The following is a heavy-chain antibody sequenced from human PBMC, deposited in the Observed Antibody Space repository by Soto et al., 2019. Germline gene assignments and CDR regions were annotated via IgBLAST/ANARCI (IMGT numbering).Heavy chain of an antibody. D-gene: IGHD1-1*01. J-gene: IGHJ3*02. CDR2: FYSADNT. CDR3: TRDRSGTGDI. Sequence: EVQLVESGGGLVQPGGSLRLSCAASGFSVSSTYICCVRQSRGKGLEWVSIFYSADNTYYADSVKGRFTISRDTSKNTVYLQMNSLRAEDTAVYYCTRDRSGTGDIWGQGTMVTVSS. CDR1: GFSVSSTY. V-gene: IGHV3-66*01.